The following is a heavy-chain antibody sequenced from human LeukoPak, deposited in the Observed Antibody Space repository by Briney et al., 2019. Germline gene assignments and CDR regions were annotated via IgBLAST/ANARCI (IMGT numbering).Heavy chain of an antibody. Sequence: PSETLSLTCTVSGGSISSSSYYWGWIRQPPGKGLEWIGSIYYSGSTNYNPSLKSRVTISVDTSKNQFSLKLSSVTAADTAVYYCARDELGPPYNWFDPWGQGTLVTVSS. J-gene: IGHJ5*02. CDR3: ARDELGPPYNWFDP. CDR2: IYYSGST. CDR1: GGSISSSSYY. V-gene: IGHV4-39*07. D-gene: IGHD3-3*02.